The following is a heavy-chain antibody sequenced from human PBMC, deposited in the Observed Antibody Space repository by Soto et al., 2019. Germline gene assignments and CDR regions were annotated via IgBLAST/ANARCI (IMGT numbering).Heavy chain of an antibody. V-gene: IGHV3-21*01. CDR2: ISSSSSYI. CDR3: ARGSLSGSYVY. J-gene: IGHJ4*02. D-gene: IGHD1-26*01. CDR1: GFTFSIYS. Sequence: GSLSLSCAASGFTFSIYSMNWVRQAPGKGLEWVSSISSSSSYIYYADSVKGRFTISRDNAKNSLYLQMNSLRAEDTAVYYCARGSLSGSYVYWGQGTLVTVSS.